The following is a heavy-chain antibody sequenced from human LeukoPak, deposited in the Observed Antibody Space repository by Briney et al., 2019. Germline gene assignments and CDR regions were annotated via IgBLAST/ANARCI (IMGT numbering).Heavy chain of an antibody. CDR1: GGSISTYY. D-gene: IGHD6-13*01. V-gene: IGHV4-59*01. Sequence: SETLSLTCTVSGGSISTYYWSWIRQPPGKGLEWIGYIYYTGSTNYNPSLKSRVTLSVDTSKNQFSLNLSSVTAADTAVYYCAREYSSSSNPTDYWGQGTLVTVSS. CDR2: IYYTGST. J-gene: IGHJ4*02. CDR3: AREYSSSSNPTDY.